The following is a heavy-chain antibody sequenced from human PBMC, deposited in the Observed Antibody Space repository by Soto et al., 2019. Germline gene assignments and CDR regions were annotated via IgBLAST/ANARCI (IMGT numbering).Heavy chain of an antibody. CDR1: GGSISSGGYS. D-gene: IGHD6-13*01. CDR3: ARAKAPLYSSSWYWFDP. CDR2: IYHSGST. V-gene: IGHV4-30-2*01. J-gene: IGHJ5*02. Sequence: SETLSLTCAVSGGSISSGGYSWSWIRQPPGKGLEWIGYIYHSGSTYYNPSLKSRVTISVDTSKNQFSLKLSSVTAADTAVCYCARAKAPLYSSSWYWFDPWGQGTLVTVSS.